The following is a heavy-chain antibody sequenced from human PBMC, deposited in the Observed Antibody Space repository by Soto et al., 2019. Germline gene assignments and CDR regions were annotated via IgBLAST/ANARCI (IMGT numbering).Heavy chain of an antibody. J-gene: IGHJ5*02. CDR1: GGSISSNSYF. Sequence: QLQLQASGPGLMKPSETLSLTCSVSGGSISSNSYFWDWIRQSPGKGLEWIGRVHFIGSTYYNRSIKSRVTISVDTSKNQFSLKLTSVTAADRAVYYCARRGPNNSYGYDHRLDPWGQRTLVTVSS. CDR2: VHFIGST. D-gene: IGHD5-18*01. CDR3: ARRGPNNSYGYDHRLDP. V-gene: IGHV4-39*01.